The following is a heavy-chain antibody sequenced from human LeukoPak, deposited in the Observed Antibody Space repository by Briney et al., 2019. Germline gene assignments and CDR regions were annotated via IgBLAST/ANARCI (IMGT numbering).Heavy chain of an antibody. CDR1: GFTFSSYW. CDR3: ARQFQGMDV. CDR2: INGDGSST. Sequence: GGSLRLSCAAAGFTFSSYWMHWVRQAPGKGLVWVSRINGDGSSTSYADSVKGRFTISRDNAKNTLYLQMNSLRDEDTAVYYCARQFQGMDVWGQGTTVTVSS. V-gene: IGHV3-74*01. J-gene: IGHJ6*02.